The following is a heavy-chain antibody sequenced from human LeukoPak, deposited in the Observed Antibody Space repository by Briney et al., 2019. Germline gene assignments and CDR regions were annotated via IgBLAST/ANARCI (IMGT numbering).Heavy chain of an antibody. J-gene: IGHJ5*02. CDR2: ISAYNGDT. CDR3: VRGRHDSGDT. Sequence: ASVKVSCKGSGYTFTNYGISWVRHAPGQGLDWLGWISAYNGDTNYAQKFQGRVTMTTDTSTSTVYMELRSLRSDDTAVYYCVRGRHDSGDTWGQGTLVTVSS. D-gene: IGHD4-17*01. CDR1: GYTFTNYG. V-gene: IGHV1-18*01.